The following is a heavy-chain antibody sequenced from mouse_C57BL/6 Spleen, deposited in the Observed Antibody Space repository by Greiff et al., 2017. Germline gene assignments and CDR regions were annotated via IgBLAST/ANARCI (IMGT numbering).Heavy chain of an antibody. J-gene: IGHJ1*03. Sequence: VQLQQSGAELVRPGASVKLSCKASGYTFTDYYINWVKQRPGQGLEWIARIYPGSGNTYYNEKFKGKATLTAEKSSSTAYMQLSSLTSEASAVYFCARTGTGYFDVWGTGTTVTVSS. CDR2: IYPGSGNT. CDR1: GYTFTDYY. D-gene: IGHD4-1*01. V-gene: IGHV1-76*01. CDR3: ARTGTGYFDV.